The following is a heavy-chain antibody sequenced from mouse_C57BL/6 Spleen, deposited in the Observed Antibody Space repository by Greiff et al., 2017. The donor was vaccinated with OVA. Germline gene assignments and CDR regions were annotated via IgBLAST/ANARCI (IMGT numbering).Heavy chain of an antibody. CDR2: IYPGDGDT. CDR3: ARYDYYYGSSHWYFDV. Sequence: QVHVKQSGAELVKPGASVKISCKASGYAFSSYWMNWVKQRPGKGLEWIGQIYPGDGDTNYNGKFKGKATLTADKSSSTAYMQLSSLTSEDSAVYFCARYDYYYGSSHWYFDVWGTGTTVTVSS. V-gene: IGHV1-80*01. CDR1: GYAFSSYW. D-gene: IGHD1-1*01. J-gene: IGHJ1*03.